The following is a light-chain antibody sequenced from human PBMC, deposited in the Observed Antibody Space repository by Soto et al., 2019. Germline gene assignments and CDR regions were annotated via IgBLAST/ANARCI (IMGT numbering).Light chain of an antibody. Sequence: QSVLTQPPSASGTPGQRVTISCSGSSSNLGSNTVNWYQQLPGTAPKLLIYSNNQRPSGVPDRFSGSKSGTSASLAISGLQSEDEADYYCAAWDDSLNGPVFGGGTKLTLL. CDR1: SSNLGSNT. CDR3: AAWDDSLNGPV. CDR2: SNN. V-gene: IGLV1-44*01. J-gene: IGLJ2*01.